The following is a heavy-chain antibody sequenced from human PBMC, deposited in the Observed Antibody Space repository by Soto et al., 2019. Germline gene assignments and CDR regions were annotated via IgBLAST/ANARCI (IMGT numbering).Heavy chain of an antibody. Sequence: SETLSLTCTVSGVTVSSGSYYWSWIRKPPGKGLEWIGYIYYSGSTNYNPSLKSRVTISVDTSKNQFSLKLSSVTAADTAVYYCARGSYDFWSGYPNLDYWGQGTLVTVSS. V-gene: IGHV4-61*01. J-gene: IGHJ4*02. CDR1: GVTVSSGSYY. CDR2: IYYSGST. CDR3: ARGSYDFWSGYPNLDY. D-gene: IGHD3-3*01.